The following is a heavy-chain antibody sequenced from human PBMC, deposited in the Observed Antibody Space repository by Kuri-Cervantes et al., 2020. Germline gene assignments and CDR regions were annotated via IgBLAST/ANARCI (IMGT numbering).Heavy chain of an antibody. V-gene: IGHV1-3*01. CDR3: ARTTHSGYDQDGAFDI. CDR2: INAGNGYT. J-gene: IGHJ3*02. Sequence: ASVKVSCKASGYTFTSYGMHWVRQAPGQRLEWVGWINAGNGYTKYSQKFQGRVTITGDTSASTAYMEVSSLRSEDTAVYYCARTTHSGYDQDGAFDIWGQGTMVTVSS. D-gene: IGHD5-12*01. CDR1: GYTFTSYG.